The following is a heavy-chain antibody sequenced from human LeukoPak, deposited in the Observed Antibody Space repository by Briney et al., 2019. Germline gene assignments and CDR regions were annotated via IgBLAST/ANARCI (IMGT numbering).Heavy chain of an antibody. CDR3: ARARGITGTTRSTYNWFDP. D-gene: IGHD1-7*01. Sequence: ASVKVSCKASGYTFTGYYMHWVRQAPGQGLEWMGRINPNSGGTNYAQKFQGRVTMTRDTSISTAYMELSRLRSDDTAVYYCARARGITGTTRSTYNWFDPWGQGTLVTVSS. V-gene: IGHV1-2*06. CDR1: GYTFTGYY. CDR2: INPNSGGT. J-gene: IGHJ5*02.